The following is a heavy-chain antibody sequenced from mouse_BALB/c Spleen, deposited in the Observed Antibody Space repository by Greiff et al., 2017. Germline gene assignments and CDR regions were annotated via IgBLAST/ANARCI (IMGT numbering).Heavy chain of an antibody. Sequence: EVQVVESGAELVRPGALVKLSCKASGFNIKDYYMHWVKQRPEQGLEWIGWIDPENGNTIYDPKFQGKASITADTSSNTAYLQLSSLTSEDTAVYYCARIDSSGPFAYWGQGTLVTVSA. CDR1: GFNIKDYY. CDR3: ARIDSSGPFAY. D-gene: IGHD3-2*01. J-gene: IGHJ3*01. V-gene: IGHV14-1*02. CDR2: IDPENGNT.